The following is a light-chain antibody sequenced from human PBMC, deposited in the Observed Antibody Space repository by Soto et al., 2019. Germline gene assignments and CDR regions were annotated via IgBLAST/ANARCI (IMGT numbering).Light chain of an antibody. V-gene: IGKV1-27*01. CDR3: QKYNSALIT. CDR1: QGISNY. J-gene: IGKJ5*01. Sequence: DIQMTQSPSSLSASVGDRVTITCRASQGISNYLAWYQQKPGKVPKLLIYAASTLQSGVPSRFCGSGSGTDFTLTISSLQPEDVATYYCQKYNSALITFGQGTRLEIK. CDR2: AAS.